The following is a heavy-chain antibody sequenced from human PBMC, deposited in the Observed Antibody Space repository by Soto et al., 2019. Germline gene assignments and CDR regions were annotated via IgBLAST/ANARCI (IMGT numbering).Heavy chain of an antibody. J-gene: IGHJ6*03. Sequence: GASVKVSCKASGGTFSSYTISWVRQAPGQGLEWMGRIIPILGIANYAQKFQGRVTITADKSTSTAYMELSSLRSEDTAVYYCARGFVPYGELADYYYMDVWGKGTTVTVSS. V-gene: IGHV1-69*02. CDR2: IIPILGIA. D-gene: IGHD4-17*01. CDR3: ARGFVPYGELADYYYMDV. CDR1: GGTFSSYT.